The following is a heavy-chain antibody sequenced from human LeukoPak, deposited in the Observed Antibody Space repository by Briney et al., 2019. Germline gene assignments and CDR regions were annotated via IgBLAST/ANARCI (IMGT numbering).Heavy chain of an antibody. CDR2: IYSGGST. CDR1: GFTVSSNY. V-gene: IGHV3-53*01. D-gene: IGHD6-19*01. Sequence: GGSLRLSCAASGFTVSSNYVSWVRQAPGKGLEWVSVIYSGGSTYYADSVKGRFTISRDNSKNTLYLQMNSLRAEDTAVYYCASAVAGTGWFDPWGQGTLVTVSS. J-gene: IGHJ5*02. CDR3: ASAVAGTGWFDP.